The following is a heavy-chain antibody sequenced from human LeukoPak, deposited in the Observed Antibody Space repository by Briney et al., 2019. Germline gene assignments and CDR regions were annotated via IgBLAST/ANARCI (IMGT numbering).Heavy chain of an antibody. V-gene: IGHV1-2*02. J-gene: IGHJ5*02. CDR2: INPNSGGT. CDR1: GYTFTGYY. CDR3: ARVQTIFGAGGQETNWFDP. D-gene: IGHD3-3*01. Sequence: ASVKVSCKASGYTFTGYYMHWVRQAPGQGLEWMGWINPNSGGTNYAQKFQGRVTMTRDTSISTAYMELSRLRSDDTAVYYCARVQTIFGAGGQETNWFDPWGQGTLVTVSS.